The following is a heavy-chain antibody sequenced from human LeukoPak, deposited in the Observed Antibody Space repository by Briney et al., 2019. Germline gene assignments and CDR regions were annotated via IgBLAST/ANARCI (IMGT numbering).Heavy chain of an antibody. CDR1: GYTFTGYY. J-gene: IGHJ6*02. Sequence: ASVKVSCKASGYTFTGYYMHWVRQAPGQGLEWMGWINPNSGGTNYAQKFQGRVTMTRDTSISTAYMELSRLRSDDTAVYYCARDFAAASRTHYYYYGMDVWGQGTTVTVSS. CDR3: ARDFAAASRTHYYYYGMDV. D-gene: IGHD6-25*01. CDR2: INPNSGGT. V-gene: IGHV1-2*02.